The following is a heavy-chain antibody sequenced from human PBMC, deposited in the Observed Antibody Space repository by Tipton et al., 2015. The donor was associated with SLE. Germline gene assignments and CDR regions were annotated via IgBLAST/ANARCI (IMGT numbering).Heavy chain of an antibody. CDR3: ARDVGRYLYYMDV. CDR1: GGSISSSSYY. CDR2: IYYSGST. V-gene: IGHV4-39*07. Sequence: LRLSCTVSGGSISSSSYYWDWIRQPPGKGLEWIGNIYYSGSTYYNPSLKSRVSISKDTSKNQFSLKLTSVTAADTAVYYCARDVGRYLYYMDVWGKGTTVNVSS. D-gene: IGHD3-9*01. J-gene: IGHJ6*03.